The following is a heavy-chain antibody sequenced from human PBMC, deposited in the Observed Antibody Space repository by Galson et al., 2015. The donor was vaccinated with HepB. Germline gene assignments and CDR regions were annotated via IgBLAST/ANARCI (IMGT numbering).Heavy chain of an antibody. Sequence: SVKVSCKASGGTFSSYTISWVRQAPGQGLEWMGRIIPILGIANYAQKFQGRVTITADKSTSTAYMELSSLRSEDTAVYYCARTGDHESGSSTASAFGAFDIWGQGTMVTVSS. CDR2: IIPILGIA. CDR3: ARTGDHESGSSTASAFGAFDI. V-gene: IGHV1-69*02. CDR1: GGTFSSYT. D-gene: IGHD1-26*01. J-gene: IGHJ3*02.